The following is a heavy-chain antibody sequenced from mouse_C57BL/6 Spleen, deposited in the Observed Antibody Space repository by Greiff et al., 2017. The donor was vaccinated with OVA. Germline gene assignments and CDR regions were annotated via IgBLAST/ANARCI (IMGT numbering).Heavy chain of an antibody. CDR3: TRCPPTTTGVTPYWYFDV. D-gene: IGHD1-1*01. J-gene: IGHJ1*03. CDR1: GYTFTSYW. CDR2: IYPGNSDT. V-gene: IGHV1-5*01. Sequence: EVQLQQSGTVLARPGASVKMSCKTSGYTFTSYWMHWVKQRPGQGLEWIGAIYPGNSDTSYNQKFKGKAKLTADKSASTAYMELRSLTYADSEVXAFTRCPPTTTGVTPYWYFDVWGTGTTVTVSS.